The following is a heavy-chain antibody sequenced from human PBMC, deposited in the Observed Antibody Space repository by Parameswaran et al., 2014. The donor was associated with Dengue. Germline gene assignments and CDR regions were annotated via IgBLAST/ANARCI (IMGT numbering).Heavy chain of an antibody. V-gene: IGHV4-34*01. CDR3: ARGSYYDSSGYYALYYYYGMDV. J-gene: IGHJ6*02. Sequence: RWIRQPQEGLEWIGEINHSGSTNYNPSLKSRVTISVDTSKNQFSLKLSSVTAADTAVYYCARGSYYDSSGYYALYYYYGMDVWGQGTTVTVSS. D-gene: IGHD3-22*01. CDR2: INHSGST.